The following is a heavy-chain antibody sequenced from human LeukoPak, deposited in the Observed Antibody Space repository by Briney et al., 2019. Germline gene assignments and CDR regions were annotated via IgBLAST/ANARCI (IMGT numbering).Heavy chain of an antibody. Sequence: GESLKISCKGSGYSFTTYWIGWVRQTPGKGLEWMGVIYPGDSETRYSPSFQGQVTISVDRSTSTAYMQWISLKASDTAMYFCARRDGSYFDYWGQGTLVTVSS. CDR3: ARRDGSYFDY. CDR2: IYPGDSET. J-gene: IGHJ4*02. D-gene: IGHD5-24*01. V-gene: IGHV5-51*01. CDR1: GYSFTTYW.